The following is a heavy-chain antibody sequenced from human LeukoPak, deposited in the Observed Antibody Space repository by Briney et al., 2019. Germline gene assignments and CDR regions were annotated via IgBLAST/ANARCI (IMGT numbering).Heavy chain of an antibody. CDR3: AKARRIQLWLS. Sequence: ETLSLTCTVSGGSISSYYWSWIRQPPGKGLEWVSGISGSGGSTYYADSVKGRFTISRDNSKNTLYLQMTSLRAEDTAVYYCAKARRIQLWLSWGQGTLVTVSS. J-gene: IGHJ5*02. V-gene: IGHV3-23*01. CDR2: ISGSGGST. D-gene: IGHD5-18*01. CDR1: GGSISSYY.